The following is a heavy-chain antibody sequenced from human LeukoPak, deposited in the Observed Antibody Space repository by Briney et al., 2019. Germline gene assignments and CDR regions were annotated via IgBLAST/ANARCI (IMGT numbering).Heavy chain of an antibody. CDR2: IESDGSST. Sequence: PGGSLRLSCAAPGFTLSSYWMNWVRQAPGKGLVWVSRIESDGSSTSYADSVKGRFTISRDNAKNTLYLQMNNLRAEDTAVYYCARRRSGGFFDFWGQGTLVTVSS. CDR3: ARRRSGGFFDF. D-gene: IGHD5-12*01. V-gene: IGHV3-74*01. J-gene: IGHJ4*02. CDR1: GFTLSSYW.